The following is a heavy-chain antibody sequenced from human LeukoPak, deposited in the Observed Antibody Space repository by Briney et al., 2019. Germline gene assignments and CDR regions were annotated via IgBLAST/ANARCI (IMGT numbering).Heavy chain of an antibody. Sequence: GGSLRLSCAASGFTVSNNYMNWVRQAPGKGLEWVSVIYSGGSTYYADTVKGRFTVSRHNSNNTLYLQMNSLRDEDTAVYYCARETKYGEYSYGFLDYWGQGTPVTVSS. V-gene: IGHV3-53*04. J-gene: IGHJ4*02. CDR2: IYSGGST. CDR3: ARETKYGEYSYGFLDY. D-gene: IGHD5-18*01. CDR1: GFTVSNNY.